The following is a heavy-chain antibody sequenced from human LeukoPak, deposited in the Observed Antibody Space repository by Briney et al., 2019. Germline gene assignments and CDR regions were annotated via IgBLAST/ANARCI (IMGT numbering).Heavy chain of an antibody. J-gene: IGHJ4*02. D-gene: IGHD3-10*01. CDR1: GGSFSGYY. CDR3: ARNNYYGSGSAAPY. Sequence: SGTLSLTCAVYGGSFSGYYWSWIRQPPGKGLEWIGEINHSGSANYNPSLKSRVTISVDTSKNQFSLKLSSVTAADTAVYYCARNNYYGSGSAAPYWGQGTLVTVSS. CDR2: INHSGSA. V-gene: IGHV4-34*01.